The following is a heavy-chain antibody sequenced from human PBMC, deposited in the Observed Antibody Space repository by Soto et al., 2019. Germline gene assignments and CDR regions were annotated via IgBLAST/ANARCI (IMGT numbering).Heavy chain of an antibody. J-gene: IGHJ6*03. D-gene: IGHD3-10*01. CDR3: ARLDGSGSYYSYYYYYYMDV. CDR2: IYYSGST. CDR1: GCSSSSYY. V-gene: IGHV4-59*08. Sequence: PSETLSLTCTVSGCSSSSYYWSWIRQPPGKGLEWIGYIYYSGSTNYNPSLKSRVTISVDTSKNQFSLKLSSVTAADTAVYYCARLDGSGSYYSYYYYYYMDVWGKGTTVTVSS.